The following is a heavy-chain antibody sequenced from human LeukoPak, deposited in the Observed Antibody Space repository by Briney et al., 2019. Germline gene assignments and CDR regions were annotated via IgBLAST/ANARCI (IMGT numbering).Heavy chain of an antibody. CDR2: IGGSGGDT. CDR3: AKDASNYFWYFDL. V-gene: IGHV3-23*01. J-gene: IGHJ2*01. Sequence: GGSLRLSCVASGFTFSSSAMNWVRQAPGEGLQWVSAIGGSGGDTYYADSVKGRFTISRDNSKNTLYLQMSSLRAEDTAVYYCAKDASNYFWYFDLWGRGTLVTVSS. D-gene: IGHD1-1*01. CDR1: GFTFSSSA.